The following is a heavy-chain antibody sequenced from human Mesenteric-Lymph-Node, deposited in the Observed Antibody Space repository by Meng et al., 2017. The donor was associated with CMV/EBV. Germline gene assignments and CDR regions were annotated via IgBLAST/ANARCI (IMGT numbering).Heavy chain of an antibody. CDR1: YTFTSYY. Sequence: YTFTSYYMHWVRQAPGQGLELMGIINPSGGSTSYAQKFQGRVTMTRDTSISTAYMELSRLRSDDTAVYYCARDINGRGSSWYHLGNYWGQGTLVTVSS. V-gene: IGHV1-46*01. CDR2: INPSGGST. J-gene: IGHJ4*02. CDR3: ARDINGRGSSWYHLGNY. D-gene: IGHD6-13*01.